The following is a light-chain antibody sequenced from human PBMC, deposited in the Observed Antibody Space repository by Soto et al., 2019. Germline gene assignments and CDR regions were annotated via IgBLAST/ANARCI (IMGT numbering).Light chain of an antibody. CDR2: GDS. V-gene: IGLV1-40*01. Sequence: QSALTQPPSVSGAPGQRITISCTGSSSNIGAGYDVYWYQQHPGTAPKLLIYGDSTRPSGVPDRFSGSKSGTSASLPITGRQAEEEDDDYCQSYDSSLSGVVFGGGTKLTVL. CDR1: SSNIGAGYD. J-gene: IGLJ2*01. CDR3: QSYDSSLSGVV.